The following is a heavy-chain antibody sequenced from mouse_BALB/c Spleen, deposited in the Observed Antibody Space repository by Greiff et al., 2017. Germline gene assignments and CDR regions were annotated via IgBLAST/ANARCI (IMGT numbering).Heavy chain of an antibody. Sequence: VQLQQSGAELARPGASVKLSCKASGYTFTSYWMQWVKQRPGQGLEWIGAIYPGDGDTRYTQKFKGKATLTADKSSSTAYMQLSSLASEDSAVYYCARNDQFAYWGQGTLVTVSA. CDR2: IYPGDGDT. CDR1: GYTFTSYW. J-gene: IGHJ3*01. V-gene: IGHV1-87*01. CDR3: ARNDQFAY.